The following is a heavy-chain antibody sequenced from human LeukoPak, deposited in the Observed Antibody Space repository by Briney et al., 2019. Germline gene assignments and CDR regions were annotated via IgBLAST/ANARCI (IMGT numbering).Heavy chain of an antibody. V-gene: IGHV1-2*02. D-gene: IGHD2-8*01. CDR1: GYTFTGYY. CDR3: ARDMGMGYEINAFDI. Sequence: ASVKVSCKASGYTFTGYYMHWVRQAPGQGLEWMGWINPNSGGTNYAQKFQGRVTMTRDTSISTAYMELSRLRSDDTAVYYCARDMGMGYEINAFDIWGQGTMVTVSS. CDR2: INPNSGGT. J-gene: IGHJ3*02.